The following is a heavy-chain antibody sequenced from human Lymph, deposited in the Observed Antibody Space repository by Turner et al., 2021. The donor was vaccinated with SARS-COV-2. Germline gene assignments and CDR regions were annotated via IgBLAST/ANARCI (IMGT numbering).Heavy chain of an antibody. CDR2: IYPGDSDT. Sequence: EVQLVQSGAEMKKPGESLKISCTGSGYSFTSFWIGWVRQMPGKGLEWMGIIYPGDSDTRYSPSFHGQVTISADKSISTAYLQWSSLKASDTATYYCATLHSASYLGPFDYWGQGTLVTVTS. CDR1: GYSFTSFW. V-gene: IGHV5-51*03. CDR3: ATLHSASYLGPFDY. J-gene: IGHJ4*02. D-gene: IGHD1-26*01.